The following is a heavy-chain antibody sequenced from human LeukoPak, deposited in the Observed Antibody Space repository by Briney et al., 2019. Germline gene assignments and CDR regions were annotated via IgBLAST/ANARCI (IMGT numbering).Heavy chain of an antibody. CDR3: ARGRKQQLVYYFDY. J-gene: IGHJ4*02. CDR1: GGSISSYY. V-gene: IGHV4-4*07. Sequence: SETLSLTCTVSGGSISSYYWSWIRQPAGKGLEWIGRIYTSGSTNYNPSLKSRVTISVDTSKNQFSLKLSSVTAADTAVYYCARGRKQQLVYYFDYWGQGTLVTVSS. CDR2: IYTSGST. D-gene: IGHD6-13*01.